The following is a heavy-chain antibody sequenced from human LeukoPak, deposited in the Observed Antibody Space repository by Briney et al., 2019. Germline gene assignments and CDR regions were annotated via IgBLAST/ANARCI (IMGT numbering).Heavy chain of an antibody. Sequence: SVKVSCKASGGTFSSYAISWVRQAPGQGLEWMGGIIPIFGTANYAQKFQGRVTITADESTSTAYMELSSLRSEDTAVYYCARFLRYSPNYYYYGMDVWGQGTTVTVSS. V-gene: IGHV1-69*13. J-gene: IGHJ6*02. CDR3: ARFLRYSPNYYYYGMDV. D-gene: IGHD5-18*01. CDR1: GGTFSSYA. CDR2: IIPIFGTA.